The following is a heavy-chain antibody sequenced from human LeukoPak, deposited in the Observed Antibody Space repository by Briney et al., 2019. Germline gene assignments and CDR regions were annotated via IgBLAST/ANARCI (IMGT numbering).Heavy chain of an antibody. D-gene: IGHD6-19*01. CDR3: ARDQKWQWLVGYAFDI. J-gene: IGHJ3*02. CDR1: GGTFDYA. CDR2: IIPIFGMT. Sequence: SVKVSCKASGGTFDYAISWVRQAPGQGLEWMGRIIPIFGMTNYAQKFQGRLTITAGESTSTAYMHLSSLRSDDTAVYYCARDQKWQWLVGYAFDIWGQGTMVTVSS. V-gene: IGHV1-69*13.